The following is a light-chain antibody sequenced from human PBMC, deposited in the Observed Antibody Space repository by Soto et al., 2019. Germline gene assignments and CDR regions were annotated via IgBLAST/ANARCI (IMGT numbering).Light chain of an antibody. J-gene: IGKJ5*01. Sequence: DIQLTQSPSLLSASVGDRVTITCRASQEISRNLAWYQQMPGKAPKFLIYAASTLQSGVPSRFSGSGSGTEFTLTISSLQPEDFATYYCQQLKTYPLTFGQGTRLDIK. CDR1: QEISRN. CDR3: QQLKTYPLT. V-gene: IGKV1-9*01. CDR2: AAS.